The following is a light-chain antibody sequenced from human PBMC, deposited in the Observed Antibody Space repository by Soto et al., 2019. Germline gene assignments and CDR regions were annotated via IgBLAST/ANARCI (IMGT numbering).Light chain of an antibody. V-gene: IGKV3-11*01. Sequence: EIVLTQSPVTLSLSPGERVTLSCRASQSVSSYLAWYQQKPGQAPRLLIYDASNRATGIPARFSGSRSGTDFTLTISSLEPEDFAVYYCQQRSNWPPMYTFGQGTKLEIK. J-gene: IGKJ2*01. CDR2: DAS. CDR3: QQRSNWPPMYT. CDR1: QSVSSY.